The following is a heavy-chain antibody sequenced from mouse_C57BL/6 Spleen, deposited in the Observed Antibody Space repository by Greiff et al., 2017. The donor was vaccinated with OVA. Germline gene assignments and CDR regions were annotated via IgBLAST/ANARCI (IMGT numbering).Heavy chain of an antibody. Sequence: EVHLVESGPGLVKPSQSLSLTCSVTGYSITSGYYWNWIRQFPGNKLEWMGYISYDGSNNYNPSLKNRISITRDTSKNQFFLKLNSVTTEDTATYYCARRNDYDGFAYWGQGTLVTVSA. V-gene: IGHV3-6*01. CDR3: ARRNDYDGFAY. CDR2: ISYDGSN. J-gene: IGHJ3*01. D-gene: IGHD2-4*01. CDR1: GYSITSGYY.